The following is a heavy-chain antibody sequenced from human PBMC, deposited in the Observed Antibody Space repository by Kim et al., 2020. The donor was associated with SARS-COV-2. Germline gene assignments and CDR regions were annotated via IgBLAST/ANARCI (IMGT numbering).Heavy chain of an antibody. D-gene: IGHD2-15*01. J-gene: IGHJ6*02. CDR3: AKDLYCSGGSCYYYYGMDV. Sequence: GRFTISRDNAKNSLYLQMNSLRAEDTALYYCAKDLYCSGGSCYYYYGMDVWGQGTTVTVSS. V-gene: IGHV3-9*01.